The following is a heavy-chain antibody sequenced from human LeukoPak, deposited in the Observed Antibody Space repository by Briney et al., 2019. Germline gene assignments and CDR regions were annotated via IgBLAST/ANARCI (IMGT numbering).Heavy chain of an antibody. CDR2: IYWNDDK. J-gene: IGHJ4*02. D-gene: IGHD3-9*01. Sequence: SGPTLVKPTQTLTLTCTFSGFSLSTTGVGVGWIRQPPGKALQWLALIYWNDDKRYSPSLQSRLTTTKDTSKKQVVLTMTNIDPVDTATYYCAHRAFLRYFDWAFDYWGQGTLVTVSS. CDR3: AHRAFLRYFDWAFDY. V-gene: IGHV2-5*01. CDR1: GFSLSTTGVG.